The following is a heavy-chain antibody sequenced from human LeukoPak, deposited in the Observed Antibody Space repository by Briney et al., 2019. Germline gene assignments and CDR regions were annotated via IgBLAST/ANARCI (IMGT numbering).Heavy chain of an antibody. J-gene: IGHJ4*02. Sequence: GGSLRLSCEASGFSFSAYTMDWVRQAPGKGLEWISYISLSGSITYYADSVKGRFTISRDNSKNTLYLQMTSLRAEDTAVYYCAKDLPHYYESSAMGPFDYWGQGTLVTVSS. D-gene: IGHD3-22*01. CDR2: ISLSGSIT. CDR1: GFSFSAYT. CDR3: AKDLPHYYESSAMGPFDY. V-gene: IGHV3-23*01.